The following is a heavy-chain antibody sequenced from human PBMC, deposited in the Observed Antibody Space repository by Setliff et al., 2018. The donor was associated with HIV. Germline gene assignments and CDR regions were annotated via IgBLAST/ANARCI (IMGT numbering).Heavy chain of an antibody. D-gene: IGHD3-10*01. Sequence: ASVKVSCKASGYIFISYGFSWVRQAPGQGLEWMGWISAYNGNTNYAQKLQGRVTMTTDTSTSKAYMELRNLRSDDTAVYYCARAPKRVYYYGSGTYLQDAFDIWGQGTMVTVSS. CDR3: ARAPKRVYYYGSGTYLQDAFDI. CDR1: GYIFISYG. CDR2: ISAYNGNT. J-gene: IGHJ3*02. V-gene: IGHV1-18*01.